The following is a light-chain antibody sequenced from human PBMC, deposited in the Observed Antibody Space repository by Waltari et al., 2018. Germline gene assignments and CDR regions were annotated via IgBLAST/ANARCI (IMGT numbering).Light chain of an antibody. CDR2: GAS. V-gene: IGKV3-20*01. J-gene: IGKJ1*01. Sequence: EIVLTQSPGPLSLPPGEGASLSCRASQSVGRSLAWYQQKPGQAPRLLIYGASNRATGIPDRFSGSGSGTDFSLTISRLEPEDFAVFYCQHYVRLPATFGQGTKVEIK. CDR3: QHYVRLPAT. CDR1: QSVGRS.